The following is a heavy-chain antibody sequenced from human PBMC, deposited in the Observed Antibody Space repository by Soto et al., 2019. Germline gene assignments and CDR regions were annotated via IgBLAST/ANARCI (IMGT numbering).Heavy chain of an antibody. J-gene: IGHJ5*02. V-gene: IGHV4-59*01. Sequence: SETLSLTCAVYGGSFSGYYWNWIRQPPGKGLEWIGYIYYSGSTNYNPSLKSRVTISVDTSKNQFSLKLSSVTAADTAVYYCARDGYYDSSGYFRGWFDPWGQGTLVTVSS. CDR1: GGSFSGYY. CDR2: IYYSGST. CDR3: ARDGYYDSSGYFRGWFDP. D-gene: IGHD3-22*01.